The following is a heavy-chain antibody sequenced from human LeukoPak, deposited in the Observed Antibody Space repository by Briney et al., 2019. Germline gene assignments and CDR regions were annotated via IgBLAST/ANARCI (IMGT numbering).Heavy chain of an antibody. D-gene: IGHD2-2*01. V-gene: IGHV4-4*07. CDR3: ARDESTFDY. J-gene: IGHJ4*02. CDR2: IYSSGNT. Sequence: GLEWIGRIYSSGNTNYNPSLKSRVTMSVDTSKNQFSLKLSSVTAADTAVYYCARDESTFDYWGQGSLVTVSS.